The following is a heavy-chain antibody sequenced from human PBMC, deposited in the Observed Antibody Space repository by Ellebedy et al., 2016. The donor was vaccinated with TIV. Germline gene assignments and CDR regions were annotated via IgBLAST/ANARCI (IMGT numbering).Heavy chain of an antibody. Sequence: GESLKISCAASEFTFSTYSMNWVRQAPGKGLEWVSSISSTSTYTFYADSVKGRFTIYRDNAKDSLYLQMNSLTAEDPAVYYCARGTHYYWFGMDVWGQGTTVTVSS. V-gene: IGHV3-21*01. CDR3: ARGTHYYWFGMDV. J-gene: IGHJ6*02. CDR1: EFTFSTYS. CDR2: ISSTSTYT.